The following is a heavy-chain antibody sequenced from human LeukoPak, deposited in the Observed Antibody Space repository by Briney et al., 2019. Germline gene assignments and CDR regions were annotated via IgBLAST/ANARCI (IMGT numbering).Heavy chain of an antibody. J-gene: IGHJ4*02. Sequence: GGSLRLSCAASGFTFSSYSMNWVRQAPGKGLEWVSYISSSSSTIYYADSVEGRFTISRDNSKNTLYLQMNSLRAEDTAVYYCAKDRRTAFDYWGQGTLVTVSS. CDR1: GFTFSSYS. CDR3: AKDRRTAFDY. V-gene: IGHV3-48*01. CDR2: ISSSSSTI.